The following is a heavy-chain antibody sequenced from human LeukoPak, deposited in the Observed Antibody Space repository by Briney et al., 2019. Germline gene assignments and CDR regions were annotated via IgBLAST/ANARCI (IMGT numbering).Heavy chain of an antibody. J-gene: IGHJ5*02. V-gene: IGHV4-30-4*08. CDR1: GGSISSGDYY. CDR3: ARDMIAAAAEVNWFDP. Sequence: PSETLSLTCTVSGGSISSGDYYWSWIRQPPGKGLEWIGYIYYSGSTYYNPSLKSRVTISVDTSKNQFSLKLSSVTAADTAVYYCARDMIAAAAEVNWFDPWXXXTLVTXSS. D-gene: IGHD6-13*01. CDR2: IYYSGST.